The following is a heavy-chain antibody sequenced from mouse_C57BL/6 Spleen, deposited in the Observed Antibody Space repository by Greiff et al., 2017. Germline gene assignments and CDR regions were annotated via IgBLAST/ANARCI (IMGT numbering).Heavy chain of an antibody. CDR1: GYTFTDYN. CDR3: AREHYYDSSPYWYFDV. J-gene: IGHJ1*03. Sequence: VQLQQSGPELVKPGASVKIPCKASGYTFTDYNMDWVKQSHGKSLEWIGDINPNNGGTIYNQKFKGKATLTVDKSSSTVYMELRSLTSEDTAVYYCAREHYYDSSPYWYFDVWGTGTTVTVSS. V-gene: IGHV1-18*01. D-gene: IGHD1-1*01. CDR2: INPNNGGT.